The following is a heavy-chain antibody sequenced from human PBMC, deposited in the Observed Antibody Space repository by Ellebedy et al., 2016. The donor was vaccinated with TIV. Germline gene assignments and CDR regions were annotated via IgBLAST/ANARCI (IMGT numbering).Heavy chain of an antibody. D-gene: IGHD1-26*01. CDR3: ARALGRYQWELQHY. V-gene: IGHV1-2*02. Sequence: ASVKVSXKASGYTFTGYYMHWVRQAPGQGLEWMGWINPNSGGTNYAQKFQGRVTMTRDTSISTAYMELSRLRSDDTAVYYCARALGRYQWELQHYWGQGTLVTVSS. J-gene: IGHJ4*02. CDR2: INPNSGGT. CDR1: GYTFTGYY.